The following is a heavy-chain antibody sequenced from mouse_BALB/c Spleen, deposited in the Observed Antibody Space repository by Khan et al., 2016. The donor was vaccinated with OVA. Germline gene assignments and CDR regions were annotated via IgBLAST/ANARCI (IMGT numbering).Heavy chain of an antibody. CDR2: IYPGNDAT. V-gene: IGHV1-80*01. Sequence: QVQLKQSGAELVRPGSSVKISCKASGYTFSSSWMNWVKHRPGQGLEWIGEIYPGNDATDYNGNFKDKASLTADNSSRTAYMQLTSLTSEDSADYFCRRYYDRHFAYWGQGTLVTVSA. D-gene: IGHD1-1*01. J-gene: IGHJ3*01. CDR3: RRYYDRHFAY. CDR1: GYTFSSSW.